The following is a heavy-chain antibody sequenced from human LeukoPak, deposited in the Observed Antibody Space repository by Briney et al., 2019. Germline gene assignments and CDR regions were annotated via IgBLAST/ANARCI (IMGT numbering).Heavy chain of an antibody. J-gene: IGHJ6*03. Sequence: PGGSLRLSCAASGFTLSNAWMNWVRQAPGKGLEWVANIKQDGSEKYYVDSVKGRFTISRDNAKNSLYLQMNSLRAEDTAVYYCARGGYDYYYYYMDVWGKGTTVTVSS. CDR2: IKQDGSEK. CDR3: ARGGYDYYYYYMDV. V-gene: IGHV3-7*01. D-gene: IGHD5-12*01. CDR1: GFTLSNAW.